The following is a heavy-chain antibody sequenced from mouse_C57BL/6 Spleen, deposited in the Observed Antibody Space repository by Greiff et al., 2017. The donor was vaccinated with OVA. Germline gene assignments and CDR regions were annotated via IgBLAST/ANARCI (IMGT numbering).Heavy chain of an antibody. CDR3: ARSGDYDAWFAY. CDR1: GYSFTDYN. CDR2: INPNYGTT. Sequence: VQLKESGPELVKPGASVKISCKASGYSFTDYNMNWVKQSNGKSLEWIGVINPNYGTTSYNQKFKGKATLTVDQSSSTAYMQLNSLTSEYSAVYYCARSGDYDAWFAYWGQGTLVTVSA. J-gene: IGHJ3*01. V-gene: IGHV1-39*01. D-gene: IGHD2-4*01.